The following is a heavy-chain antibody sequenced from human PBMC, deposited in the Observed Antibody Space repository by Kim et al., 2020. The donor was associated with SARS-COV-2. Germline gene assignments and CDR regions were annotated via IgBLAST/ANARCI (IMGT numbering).Heavy chain of an antibody. D-gene: IGHD2-2*01. CDR2: ISSSSSSN. CDR1: GFTFSTYS. CDR3: ARATVVPSAMVLWITYYYYGMEV. V-gene: IGHV3-48*02. Sequence: GGSLRLSCAPSGFTFSTYSMHWVRQAPGKGLEWVSYISSSSSSNYYADSVKGRFTISRDNAKNSLYLQLNSLRDEKTGVYYCARATVVPSAMVLWITYYYYGMEVWGQGTTVTVSS. J-gene: IGHJ6*02.